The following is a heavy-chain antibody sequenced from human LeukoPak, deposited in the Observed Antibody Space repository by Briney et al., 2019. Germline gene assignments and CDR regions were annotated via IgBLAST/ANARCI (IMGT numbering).Heavy chain of an antibody. CDR1: GFTFSSYW. D-gene: IGHD3-22*01. V-gene: IGHV3-21*01. Sequence: KPGGSLRLSCAASGFTFSSYWMSWVRQAPGKGLEWVSSISSSSSYIYYADSVKGRFTISRDNAKNSLYLQMNSLRAEDTAVYYCARENSGMIVVPTIDYWGQGTLVTVSS. CDR3: ARENSGMIVVPTIDY. CDR2: ISSSSSYI. J-gene: IGHJ4*02.